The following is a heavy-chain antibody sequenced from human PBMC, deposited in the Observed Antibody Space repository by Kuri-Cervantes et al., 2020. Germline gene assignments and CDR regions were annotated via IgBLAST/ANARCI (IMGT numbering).Heavy chain of an antibody. J-gene: IGHJ3*02. CDR3: ARAERGLGSGWYGLEAFDI. Sequence: GESLKISCAASGFTFSTYSMNWVRQAPGKGLEWVSFIGNSGRTSYYADSVKGRFAVSRDIAKNCLYLQMNSLRAEDTAVYYCARAERGLGSGWYGLEAFDIWGQGTLVTVSS. CDR1: GFTFSTYS. V-gene: IGHV3-48*01. CDR2: IGNSGRTS. D-gene: IGHD6-19*01.